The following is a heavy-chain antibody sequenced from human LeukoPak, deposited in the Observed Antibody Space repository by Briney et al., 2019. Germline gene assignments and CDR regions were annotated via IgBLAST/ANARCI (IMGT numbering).Heavy chain of an antibody. Sequence: SETLSLTCTVSGGSFSGHYWSWMRQPPGKAPEWIGYVYYTGSSSYNPSLKGRVTISVDTSMNQFSLKLFSVTAADTAVYYCARHARNSWHSDYWGQGAVVTVSS. CDR2: VYYTGSS. CDR1: GGSFSGHY. J-gene: IGHJ4*02. CDR3: ARHARNSWHSDY. D-gene: IGHD6-13*01. V-gene: IGHV4-59*08.